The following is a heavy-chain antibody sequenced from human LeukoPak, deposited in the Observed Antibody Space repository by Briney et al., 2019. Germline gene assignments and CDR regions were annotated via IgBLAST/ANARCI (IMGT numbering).Heavy chain of an antibody. CDR3: AGLYGSGSYPFMEV. D-gene: IGHD3-10*01. CDR1: GGSISSYY. V-gene: IGHV4-59*01. CDR2: IYYSGSI. J-gene: IGHJ6*04. Sequence: SETLSLTCTVSGGSISSYYWSWIRQPPGKGLEWIGYIYYSGSINSSSSLKSQVTISVDTSKNQFSLKLSSATAADTAVYYCAGLYGSGSYPFMEVWGKGTTVTVSS.